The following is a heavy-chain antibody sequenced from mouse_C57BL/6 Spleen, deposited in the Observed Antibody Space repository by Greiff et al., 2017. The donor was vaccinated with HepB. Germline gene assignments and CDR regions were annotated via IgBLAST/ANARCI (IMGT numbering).Heavy chain of an antibody. D-gene: IGHD1-1*01. CDR2: INYDGSST. Sequence: EVHLVESEGGLVQPGSSMKLSCTASGFTFSDYYMAWVRQVPEKGLEWVANINYDGSSTYYLDSLKSRFIISRDNAKNILYLQMSSLKFEDTATYDCARRSSPPSYAMDYWGQGTSVTVSS. V-gene: IGHV5-16*01. CDR3: ARRSSPPSYAMDY. CDR1: GFTFSDYY. J-gene: IGHJ4*01.